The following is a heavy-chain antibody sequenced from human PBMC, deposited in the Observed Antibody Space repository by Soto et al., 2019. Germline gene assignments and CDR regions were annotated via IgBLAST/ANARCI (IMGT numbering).Heavy chain of an antibody. CDR1: GGTFSSYA. J-gene: IGHJ6*03. CDR3: ARRTEDIVVVPAATSHYYYYYMDV. CDR2: IYPGDSDT. V-gene: IGHV5-51*01. D-gene: IGHD2-2*01. Sequence: EASVKVSCKASGGTFSSYAISWVRQMPGKGLEWMGIIYPGDSDTRYSPSFQGQVTISADKSISTAYLQWSSLKASDTAMYYCARRTEDIVVVPAATSHYYYYYMDVWGKGTTVTVSS.